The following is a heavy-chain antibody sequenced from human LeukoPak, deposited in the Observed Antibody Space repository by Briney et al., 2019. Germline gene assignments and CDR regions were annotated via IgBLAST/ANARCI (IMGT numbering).Heavy chain of an antibody. CDR3: ARGHYDFWSGYWDWFDP. D-gene: IGHD3-3*01. CDR1: GGSISSYY. CDR2: IYTSGST. J-gene: IGHJ5*02. Sequence: SETLSLTCTVSGGSISSYYWSWIRQPAGKGLEWIGRIYTSGSTNYNPSLKSRVTMSVDTSKNQFSLKLSSVTAADTAVYYCARGHYDFWSGYWDWFDPWGQGTLVTVSS. V-gene: IGHV4-4*07.